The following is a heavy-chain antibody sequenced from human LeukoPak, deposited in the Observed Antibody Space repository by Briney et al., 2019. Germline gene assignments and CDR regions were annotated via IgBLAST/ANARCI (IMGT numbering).Heavy chain of an antibody. Sequence: GRSLRLSCAASGFTFSSYAMHWVRQAPGKGLEWVAVISYDGSNKYYADSVKGRFTISRDNSKNTLYLQMNSLRAEDTAVYYCARDLILYYGSGSYVFDYWGQGTLVTVSS. V-gene: IGHV3-30*04. J-gene: IGHJ4*02. CDR3: ARDLILYYGSGSYVFDY. D-gene: IGHD3-10*01. CDR2: ISYDGSNK. CDR1: GFTFSSYA.